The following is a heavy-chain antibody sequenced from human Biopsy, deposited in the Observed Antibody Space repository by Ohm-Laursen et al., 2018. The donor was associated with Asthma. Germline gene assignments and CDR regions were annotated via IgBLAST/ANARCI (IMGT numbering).Heavy chain of an antibody. Sequence: SHTLSLTCTVSYGSITRGGYYWNWIRQHPGKGLEWIGFIYYSGCTYYNPSLKSRVSISIDTSKNQFSLKLSSVTAADKAVYYCARAQDYYDSRGYYRSFDYWGQGTLVTVSS. CDR1: YGSITRGGYY. V-gene: IGHV4-31*03. J-gene: IGHJ4*02. D-gene: IGHD3-22*01. CDR2: IYYSGCT. CDR3: ARAQDYYDSRGYYRSFDY.